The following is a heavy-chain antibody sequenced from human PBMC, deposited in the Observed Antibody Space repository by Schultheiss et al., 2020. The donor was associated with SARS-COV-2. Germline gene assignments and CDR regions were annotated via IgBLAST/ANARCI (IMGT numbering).Heavy chain of an antibody. CDR1: GYTFTSYG. J-gene: IGHJ6*03. D-gene: IGHD2-2*01. CDR2: ISAYNGNT. Sequence: ASVKVSCKASGYTFTSYGISWVRQAPGQGLEWMGWISAYNGNTNYAQNFQGRVTMTTDTSTSTAYMELRSLRSDDTAVYYCAREGSCSTTTQGTECYYYYMDVWGEGTTVTVSS. V-gene: IGHV1-18*01. CDR3: AREGSCSTTTQGTECYYYYMDV.